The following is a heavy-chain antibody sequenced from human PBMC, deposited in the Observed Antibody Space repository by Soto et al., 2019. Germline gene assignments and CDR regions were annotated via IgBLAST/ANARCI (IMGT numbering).Heavy chain of an antibody. V-gene: IGHV4-61*01. CDR2: IYYSGST. CDR1: GGSVSSGSYY. J-gene: IGHJ4*02. Sequence: QVQLQESGPGLVKPSETLSLTCTVSGGSVSSGSYYWSWIRQPPGKGLEWIGDIYYSGSTHYHPPPKGPVNISVDTSKNQFSLKLSSVTAADTAVYYCANYPTTVTSDYWGQGTLVTVSS. D-gene: IGHD4-17*01. CDR3: ANYPTTVTSDY.